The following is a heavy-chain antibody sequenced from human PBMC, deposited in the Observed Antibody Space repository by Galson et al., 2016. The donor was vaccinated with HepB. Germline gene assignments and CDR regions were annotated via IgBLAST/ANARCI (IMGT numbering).Heavy chain of an antibody. V-gene: IGHV7-4-1*02. CDR1: GYTFRNYA. J-gene: IGHJ4*02. CDR3: ARVGTGRKFFYFDY. CDR2: INTNTGNP. D-gene: IGHD1-1*01. Sequence: SVKVSCKASGYTFRNYAMNWVRQAPGQGLEWMGWINTNTGNPTYVQGFTGRFAFSLDTSVSTAYLQISSLKAEDTAVYYCARVGTGRKFFYFDYWGQGTLVTVSS.